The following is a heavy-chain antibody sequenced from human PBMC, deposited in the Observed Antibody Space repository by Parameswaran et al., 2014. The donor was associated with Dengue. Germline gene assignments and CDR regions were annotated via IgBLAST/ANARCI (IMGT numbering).Heavy chain of an antibody. Sequence: WIRQPPGKGLEWVSGISWNSGSIGYADSVKGRFTISRDNAKNSLYLQMNSLRAEDTALYYCAKEGQQLVLFDYWGQGTLVTVSS. V-gene: IGHV3-9*01. CDR2: ISWNSGSI. D-gene: IGHD6-13*01. CDR3: AKEGQQLVLFDY. J-gene: IGHJ4*02.